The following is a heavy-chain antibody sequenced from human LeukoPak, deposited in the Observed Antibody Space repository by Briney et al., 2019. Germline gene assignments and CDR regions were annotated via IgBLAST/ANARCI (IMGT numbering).Heavy chain of an antibody. CDR2: IKQDGSDK. V-gene: IGHV3-7*01. D-gene: IGHD3-3*01. CDR3: ANNPYYDFWSGYLN. Sequence: GGSLRLSCAASGFTFSSYWMSWVRQAPGKGLEWVANIKQDGSDKYYVDSVKGRFTISRDNAKNSLYLQMNSLRAEDTAVYYCANNPYYDFWSGYLNWGQGTLVTVSS. J-gene: IGHJ4*02. CDR1: GFTFSSYW.